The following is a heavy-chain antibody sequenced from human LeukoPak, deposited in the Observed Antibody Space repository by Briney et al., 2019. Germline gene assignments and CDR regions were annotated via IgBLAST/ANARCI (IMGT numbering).Heavy chain of an antibody. CDR3: ARQTGSGLFILP. V-gene: IGHV4-39*01. CDR1: GGSISSSNSY. Sequence: SSETLSLTCTVSGGSISSSNSYWGWIRQPPGKGLEWIGSIYYSGNTYYNASLKSQVSISIDTSKNRFSLKLTSVTAADTAVYYCARQTGSGLFILPGGQGTLVAVSS. CDR2: IYYSGNT. D-gene: IGHD3/OR15-3a*01. J-gene: IGHJ4*02.